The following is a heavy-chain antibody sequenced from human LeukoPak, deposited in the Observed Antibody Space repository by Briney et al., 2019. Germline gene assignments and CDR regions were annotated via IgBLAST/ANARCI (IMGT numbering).Heavy chain of an antibody. V-gene: IGHV3-23*01. D-gene: IGHD3-3*01. J-gene: IGHJ4*02. CDR2: ISGSGEVT. CDR3: AKDRRRFWSGYLDY. CDR1: GFTFSSSY. Sequence: PGGSLRLSCAASGFTFSSSYMGWVRQAPGKGLEWVSEISGSGEVTFYPDSVAGRFTISRDNSKGTLFMQMNSLRVEDTAVYYCAKDRRRFWSGYLDYWGQGALVTVSS.